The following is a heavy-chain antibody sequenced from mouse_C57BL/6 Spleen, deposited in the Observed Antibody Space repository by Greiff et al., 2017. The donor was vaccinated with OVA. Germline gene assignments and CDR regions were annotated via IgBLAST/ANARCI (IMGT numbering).Heavy chain of an antibody. J-gene: IGHJ2*01. Sequence: VKLMESGAELARPGASVKLSCKASGYTFTSYGISWVKQRTGQGLEWIGEIYPRSGNTYYNEKFKGKATLTADKSSSTAYMELRSLTSEDSAVYFCATYSNYFDYWGQGTTLTVSS. CDR3: ATYSNYFDY. CDR2: IYPRSGNT. CDR1: GYTFTSYG. D-gene: IGHD2-5*01. V-gene: IGHV1-81*01.